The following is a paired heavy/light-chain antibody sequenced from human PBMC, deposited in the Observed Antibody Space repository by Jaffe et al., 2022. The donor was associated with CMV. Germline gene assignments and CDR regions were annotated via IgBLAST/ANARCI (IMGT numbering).Light chain of an antibody. Sequence: QTVVTQEPSLTVSPGGTVTLTCASSTGAVTSGYYPNWFQQKPGQAPRALIYSTSNKHSWTPARFSGSLLGGKAALTLSGVQPEDEAEYYCLLYYGGARVFGGGTKLTVL. CDR1: TGAVTSGYY. CDR2: STS. J-gene: IGLJ3*02. V-gene: IGLV7-43*01. CDR3: LLYYGGARV.
Heavy chain of an antibody. D-gene: IGHD3-3*01. CDR1: GGSFSGYY. CDR2: INHSGST. Sequence: QVQLQQWGAGLLKPSETLSLTCAVYGGSFSGYYWSWIRQPPGKGLEWIGEINHSGSTNYNPSLKSRVTISVDTSKNQFSLKLSSVTAADTAVYYCARGYSITIFGVVIPYYFDYWGQGTLVTVSS. V-gene: IGHV4-34*01. J-gene: IGHJ4*02. CDR3: ARGYSITIFGVVIPYYFDY.